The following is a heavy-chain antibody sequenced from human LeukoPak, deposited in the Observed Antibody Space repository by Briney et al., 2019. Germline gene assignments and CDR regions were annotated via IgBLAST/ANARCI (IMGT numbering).Heavy chain of an antibody. V-gene: IGHV3-23*01. CDR3: ASLRYCSSTSCFPDYYYGMDV. D-gene: IGHD2-2*01. CDR1: GFTFSSYA. CDR2: ISGSGGST. J-gene: IGHJ6*02. Sequence: GGSLRLSCAASGFTFSSYAMSWVRQAPGKGLEWVSAISGSGGSTYYADSVKGRVTISRDNSKNTLYLQMNSLRAEDTAVYYCASLRYCSSTSCFPDYYYGMDVWGQGTTVTVSS.